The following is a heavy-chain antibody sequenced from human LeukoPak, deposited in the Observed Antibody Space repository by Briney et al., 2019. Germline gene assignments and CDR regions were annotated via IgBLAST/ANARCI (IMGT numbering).Heavy chain of an antibody. Sequence: ASGKVSCKASEYTFTDYYIHWMRQAPGQGLEWRGWINCKSGATSYAQKFRGRVTMTKDRPIRTAYMELSRLKSDDTAVYYCARQSLDYYETLDAFDIWGQGTVVTVSS. V-gene: IGHV1-2*02. D-gene: IGHD3-22*01. CDR2: INCKSGAT. J-gene: IGHJ3*02. CDR3: ARQSLDYYETLDAFDI. CDR1: EYTFTDYY.